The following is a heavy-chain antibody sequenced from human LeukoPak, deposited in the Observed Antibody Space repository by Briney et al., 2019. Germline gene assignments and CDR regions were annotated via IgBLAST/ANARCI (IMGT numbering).Heavy chain of an antibody. D-gene: IGHD5-12*01. CDR1: GYRFTGYY. CDR3: ARDPTRGDLSVY. J-gene: IGHJ4*02. CDR2: INPETGDP. V-gene: IGHV1-2*02. Sequence: ASVKVSCKVSGYRFTGYYIHWLRQVPGQGLEWMGWINPETGDPYYGQKFLGRVTMTRDTYISTAYMELSRLTSDDMAVYYCARDPTRGDLSVYWGQGSLVTVSS.